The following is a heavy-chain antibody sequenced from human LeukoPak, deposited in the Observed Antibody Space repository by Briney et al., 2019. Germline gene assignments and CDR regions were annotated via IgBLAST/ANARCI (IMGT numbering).Heavy chain of an antibody. CDR1: GFTFSSYE. D-gene: IGHD3-10*02. V-gene: IGHV3-7*01. CDR2: IRDDGSAK. CDR3: AELGITMIGGV. Sequence: GGSLRLSCAASGFTFSSYEMNWVRQAPGKGLEWVASIRDDGSAKYYVDSVKGRFTISRDNAKNSLYLQMNSLRAEDTAVYYCAELGITMIGGVWGKGTTVTISS. J-gene: IGHJ6*04.